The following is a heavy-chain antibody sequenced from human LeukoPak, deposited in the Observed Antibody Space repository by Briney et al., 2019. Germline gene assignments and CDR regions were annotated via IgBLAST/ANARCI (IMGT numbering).Heavy chain of an antibody. CDR1: GGSISSGDYY. V-gene: IGHV4-30-4*01. D-gene: IGHD3-22*01. J-gene: IGHJ5*02. CDR2: IYYSGST. Sequence: ESGPGLVKPSETLSLTCTVSGGSISSGDYYWSWIRRPPGKGLEWIGYIYYSGSTYYNPSLKSRVTISVDTSKNQFSLKLSSVTAADTAVYYCARDYYDSSGYTVGRTTGFDPWGQGTLVTVSS. CDR3: ARDYYDSSGYTVGRTTGFDP.